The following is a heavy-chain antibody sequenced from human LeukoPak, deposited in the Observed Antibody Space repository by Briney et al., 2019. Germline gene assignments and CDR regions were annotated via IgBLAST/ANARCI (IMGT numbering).Heavy chain of an antibody. V-gene: IGHV3-23*01. Sequence: PGGSLRLSCAASGFTFSSYAMSWVRQAPGKGLEWVSATSASGGSTFYADSVKGRFTISRDNSKNTLYLQMNSLRAEDAALYYCAKGRGYSGYDFFDYWGQGTLVTVSS. CDR3: AKGRGYSGYDFFDY. J-gene: IGHJ4*02. CDR2: TSASGGST. CDR1: GFTFSSYA. D-gene: IGHD5-12*01.